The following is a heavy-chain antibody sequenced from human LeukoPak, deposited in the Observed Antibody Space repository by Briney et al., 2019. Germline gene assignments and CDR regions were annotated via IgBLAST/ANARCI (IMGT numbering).Heavy chain of an antibody. CDR1: GCSFGDYA. Sequence: GGSLRLTCTASGCSFGDYAMSWVRQAPGKGLEWVGFIRSKAYGGTTEYAASVKGRFTISRDHSKSIAYLQMNSLKTEDTAVYYCTGTTVTTVDYFDYWGQGTLVTVSS. CDR3: TGTTVTTVDYFDY. CDR2: IRSKAYGGTT. D-gene: IGHD4-17*01. J-gene: IGHJ4*02. V-gene: IGHV3-49*04.